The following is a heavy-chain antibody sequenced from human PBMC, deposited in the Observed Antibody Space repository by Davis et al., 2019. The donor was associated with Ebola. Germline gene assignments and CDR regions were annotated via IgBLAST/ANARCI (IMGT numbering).Heavy chain of an antibody. CDR2: INHSGST. Sequence: SETLSLTCAVYGGSFSGYYWSWIRQPPGKGLEWIGEINHSGSTNYNPSLKSRVTMSVDTSKNQFSLKLNSVTAADTAVYYCARGNYGDYIVLYYYNMDVWGQGTTVTVSS. J-gene: IGHJ6*02. CDR1: GGSFSGYY. V-gene: IGHV4-34*01. CDR3: ARGNYGDYIVLYYYNMDV. D-gene: IGHD4-17*01.